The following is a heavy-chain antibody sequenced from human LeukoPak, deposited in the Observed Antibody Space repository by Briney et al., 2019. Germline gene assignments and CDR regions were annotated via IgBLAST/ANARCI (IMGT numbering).Heavy chain of an antibody. D-gene: IGHD3-10*01. CDR1: GFTFSNYA. CDR3: AKFGLAGSGRYHDAFDI. Sequence: PGGSLRLSCAASGFTFSNYAMSWVRQVPGKGLEWVSAISGSGGSTYYADSVKGRSTISRDNSKNTLYLQMNSLRAEDTAVYYCAKFGLAGSGRYHDAFDIWGQGTMVTVSS. CDR2: ISGSGGST. V-gene: IGHV3-23*01. J-gene: IGHJ3*02.